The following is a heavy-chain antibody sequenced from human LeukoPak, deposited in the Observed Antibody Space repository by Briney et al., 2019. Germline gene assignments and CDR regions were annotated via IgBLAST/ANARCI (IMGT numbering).Heavy chain of an antibody. J-gene: IGHJ4*02. CDR3: ARPKEYSSSWYY. D-gene: IGHD6-13*01. CDR2: IYNSGST. Sequence: SETLSLTCTVSGYPISSGYYWGWIRQPPGKGLEWNGSIYNSGSTYYNPSLKSRVTISVDTSKNQFSLKLSSVTAADTAVYYCARPKEYSSSWYYWGQGTLVTVSS. V-gene: IGHV4-38-2*02. CDR1: GYPISSGYY.